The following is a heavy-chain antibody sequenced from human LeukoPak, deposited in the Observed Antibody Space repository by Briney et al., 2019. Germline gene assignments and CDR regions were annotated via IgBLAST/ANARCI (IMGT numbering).Heavy chain of an antibody. CDR1: GYSISSGYY. CDR3: ASIAVAGTTAVDY. CDR2: IYYSGST. J-gene: IGHJ4*02. D-gene: IGHD6-19*01. V-gene: IGHV4-38-2*02. Sequence: SETLSLTCTVSGYSISSGYYWGWIRQPPGKGLEWIGSIYYSGSTYYNPSLKSRVTISVDTSKNQFSLKLSSVTAADTAVYYCASIAVAGTTAVDYWGQGTLVTVSS.